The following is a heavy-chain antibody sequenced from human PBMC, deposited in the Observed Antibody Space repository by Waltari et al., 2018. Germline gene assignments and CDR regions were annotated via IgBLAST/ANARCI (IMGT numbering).Heavy chain of an antibody. V-gene: IGHV3-9*03. CDR3: AKDGYSSSSSYFDY. Sequence: EVQLVESGGGLVQPGRSLRLSCAASGFTFDDSAMHWVRQAPGKGLEWVSGISWNSGSIGYADSVKGRFTISRDNAKNSLYLQMNSLRAEDMALYYCAKDGYSSSSSYFDYWGQGTLVTVSS. CDR2: ISWNSGSI. CDR1: GFTFDDSA. D-gene: IGHD6-6*01. J-gene: IGHJ4*02.